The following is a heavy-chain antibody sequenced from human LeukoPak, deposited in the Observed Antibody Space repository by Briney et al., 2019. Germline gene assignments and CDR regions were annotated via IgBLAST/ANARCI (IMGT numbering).Heavy chain of an antibody. J-gene: IGHJ4*02. CDR3: ARVRWYYFDY. V-gene: IGHV4-34*01. Sequence: SETLSLTCAVYGGSFSGYYWSWIRQPPGKGLEWIGEINHRGRTNNNPSLKSRVTISVDTSKNQFSLKLSSVTAADTAVYYCARVRWYYFDYWGQGTLVTVSS. CDR1: GGSFSGYY. CDR2: INHRGRT. D-gene: IGHD4-23*01.